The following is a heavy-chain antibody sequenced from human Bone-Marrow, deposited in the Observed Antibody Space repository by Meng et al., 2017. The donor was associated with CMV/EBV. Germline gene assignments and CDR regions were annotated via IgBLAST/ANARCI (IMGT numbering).Heavy chain of an antibody. V-gene: IGHV3-74*01. CDR1: GFTFSSYW. J-gene: IGHJ6*02. D-gene: IGHD6-19*01. CDR3: ARFVAVAALGYYGMDV. CDR2: INSDGSST. Sequence: GESLKISCAASGFTFSSYWMHWVRQAPGKGLVWVSRINSDGSSTSYADSVKGRFTISRDNAKNTLYLQMNSLRAEDTAVYYCARFVAVAALGYYGMDVWGQGTTVTVSS.